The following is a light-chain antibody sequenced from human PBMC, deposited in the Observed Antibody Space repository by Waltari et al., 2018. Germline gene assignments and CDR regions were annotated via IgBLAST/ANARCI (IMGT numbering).Light chain of an antibody. Sequence: DVVMTQSPLSLPVTPGEPASISCRSSQSLLDTNGDNYLDWYLQKPGQSPQLLIYLGSNRASGVPYRFSGSGSGTDFTLKVSRVEAEDVGIYYCMQTLQTPRAFGPGTKVDIK. V-gene: IGKV2-28*01. CDR3: MQTLQTPRA. J-gene: IGKJ3*01. CDR2: LGS. CDR1: QSLLDTNGDNY.